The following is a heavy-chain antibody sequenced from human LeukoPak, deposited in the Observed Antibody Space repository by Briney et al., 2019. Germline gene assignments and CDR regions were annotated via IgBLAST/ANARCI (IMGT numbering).Heavy chain of an antibody. V-gene: IGHV3-74*01. Sequence: GGSLRLSCAASGFSFSYYWMHWVRQGSGKGPVWVSRIIGDGTRTDYADSVKGRFTISRDNAKSTLYLQMNSLTVEDTAVYYCAREDCTIGAVCSSLLDHWGRGTLVTVSS. J-gene: IGHJ4*02. CDR1: GFSFSYYW. CDR2: IIGDGTRT. D-gene: IGHD2-8*01. CDR3: AREDCTIGAVCSSLLDH.